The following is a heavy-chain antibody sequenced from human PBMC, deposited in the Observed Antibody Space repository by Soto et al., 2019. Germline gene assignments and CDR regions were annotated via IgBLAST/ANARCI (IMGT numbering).Heavy chain of an antibody. V-gene: IGHV3-66*01. CDR1: GFTVSSNY. CDR2: IYSGGST. CDR3: ARENTVTNGNFDY. Sequence: PGGSLRLSCAASGFTVSSNYMSWVRQAPGKGLEWVSVIYSGGSTYYADSVKGRFTISRDNSKNTLYLQMNSLRAEDTAVYYCARENTVTNGNFDYLGQGNLVTVSS. D-gene: IGHD4-17*01. J-gene: IGHJ4*02.